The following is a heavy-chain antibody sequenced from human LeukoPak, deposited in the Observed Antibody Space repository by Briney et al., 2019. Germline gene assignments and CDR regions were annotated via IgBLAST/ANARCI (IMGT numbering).Heavy chain of an antibody. Sequence: GESLKISCKGSGYSFTSYWIGWVRQMPGKGLEWMGIICPGDSDTRYSPSFQGQVTISADKSISTAYLQWSSLKASDTAMYYCARHKKDSSSLNRLDYWGQGTLVTVSS. D-gene: IGHD6-13*01. J-gene: IGHJ4*02. CDR1: GYSFTSYW. V-gene: IGHV5-51*01. CDR3: ARHKKDSSSLNRLDY. CDR2: ICPGDSDT.